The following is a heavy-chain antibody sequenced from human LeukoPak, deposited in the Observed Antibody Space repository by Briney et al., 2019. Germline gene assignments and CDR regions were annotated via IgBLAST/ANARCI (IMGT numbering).Heavy chain of an antibody. D-gene: IGHD7-27*01. J-gene: IGHJ4*02. CDR1: GGSISSSSYY. V-gene: IGHV4-39*07. CDR2: IYHSGST. Sequence: SETLSLTCTVSGGSISSSSYYWGWIRQPPGKGLEWIGSIYHSGSTNYNPSLKSRVTISVDKSKNQFSLKLSSVTAADTAVYYCARAWGSGFDYWGQGTLVTVSS. CDR3: ARAWGSGFDY.